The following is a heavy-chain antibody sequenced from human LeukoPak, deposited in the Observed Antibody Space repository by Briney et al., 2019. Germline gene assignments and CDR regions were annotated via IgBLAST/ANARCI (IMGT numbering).Heavy chain of an antibody. CDR1: GYTFTSYG. J-gene: IGHJ4*02. D-gene: IGHD4-17*01. CDR3: ARMSASTDDYGDFNFDY. Sequence: ASVKVSCKAPGYTFTSYGISWVRQAPGQGLEWMGWISAYNGNTNYAQKLQGRVTMTTDTSTSTAYMELRSLRSDDTAVYYCARMSASTDDYGDFNFDYWGQGTLVTVSS. CDR2: ISAYNGNT. V-gene: IGHV1-18*01.